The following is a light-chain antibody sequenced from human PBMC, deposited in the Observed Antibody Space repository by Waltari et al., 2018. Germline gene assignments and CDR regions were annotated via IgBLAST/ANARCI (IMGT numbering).Light chain of an antibody. Sequence: EIVMTQSPATLSVSTGERASLSCRASQSINSQLAWYQQQPGQAPRLLIYDASTRATGIPARFSGSGSGTEFTLTISSLQSEDFAVYFCQQYNNCPPFTFGQGTKLEIK. CDR2: DAS. V-gene: IGKV3-15*01. CDR1: QSINSQ. J-gene: IGKJ2*01. CDR3: QQYNNCPPFT.